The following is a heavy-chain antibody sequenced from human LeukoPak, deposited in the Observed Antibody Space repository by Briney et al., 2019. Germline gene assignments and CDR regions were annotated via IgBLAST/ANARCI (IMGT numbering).Heavy chain of an antibody. V-gene: IGHV3-30-3*01. D-gene: IGHD1-1*01. CDR3: ARDRGGWKGPYYYYGMDV. CDR2: ISYDGSNK. J-gene: IGHJ6*02. CDR1: GFTLSSYA. Sequence: QTGGSLRLSCAAPGFTLSSYAMHWVRQAPGKGLEWVAVISYDGSNKYYADSVKGRFTISRDNSKNTLYLQMNSLRAEDTAVYYCARDRGGWKGPYYYYGMDVWGQGTTVTVSS.